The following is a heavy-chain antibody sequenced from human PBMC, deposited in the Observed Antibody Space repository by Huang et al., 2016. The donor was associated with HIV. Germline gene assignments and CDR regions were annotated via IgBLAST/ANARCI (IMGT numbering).Heavy chain of an antibody. D-gene: IGHD1-7*01. V-gene: IGHV3-15*07. CDR3: TTGTRDYLNAFDI. Sequence: EVQLVESGGGLVKPGGSLRLSCEVSGFSFSSAWMNWVRQAPGKGLEWVGRIKSKTERGTTDYAAPVKGRCTISRDDSKNTLYLQRNSLKTEDTGVYYCTTGTRDYLNAFDIWGQGTKVTVSS. CDR2: IKSKTERGTT. J-gene: IGHJ3*02. CDR1: GFSFSSAW.